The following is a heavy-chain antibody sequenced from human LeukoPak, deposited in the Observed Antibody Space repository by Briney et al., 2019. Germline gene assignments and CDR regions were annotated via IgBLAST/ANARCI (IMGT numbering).Heavy chain of an antibody. CDR1: GFTFSSYG. CDR3: AKEDYDILTGSAFDY. V-gene: IGHV3-30*02. Sequence: GGSLRLSCAASGFTFSSYGMHWVRQAPGKGLEWVAFIRYDGSNKYYADSVKGRFTISRDNSKNTLYLRMNSLRAEDTAVYYCAKEDYDILTGSAFDYWGQGTLVTVSS. D-gene: IGHD3-9*01. CDR2: IRYDGSNK. J-gene: IGHJ4*02.